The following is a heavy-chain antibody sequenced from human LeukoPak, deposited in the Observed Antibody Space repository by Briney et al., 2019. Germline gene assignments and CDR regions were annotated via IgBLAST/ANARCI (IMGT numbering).Heavy chain of an antibody. V-gene: IGHV3-21*01. Sequence: GGSLRLSCAASGFTFSSYSMNWVRQAPGKGLEWVSSISSSSSYIYYADSVKGRFTISRDNAKNSLYLQMNSLRAEDTAVYYCARDYYYDSSGYLAFDIWGQGTMVTVSS. CDR1: GFTFSSYS. J-gene: IGHJ3*02. D-gene: IGHD3-22*01. CDR3: ARDYYYDSSGYLAFDI. CDR2: ISSSSSYI.